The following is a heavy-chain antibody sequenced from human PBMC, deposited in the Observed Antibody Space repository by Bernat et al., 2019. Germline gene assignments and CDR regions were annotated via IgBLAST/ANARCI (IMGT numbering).Heavy chain of an antibody. CDR2: ISISGTYI. CDR3: AKESGYSSGWNHLDY. CDR1: GFTFSSYN. D-gene: IGHD6-19*01. J-gene: IGHJ4*02. Sequence: EVQLVESGGGLVKPGGSLRLSCAASGFTFSSYNMNWVRQAPGKGLEWVSSISISGTYIFYADSVKGRFTISRDNSKNTLYLQMNSLRAEDTAVYYCAKESGYSSGWNHLDYWGQGILVTVSS. V-gene: IGHV3-21*02.